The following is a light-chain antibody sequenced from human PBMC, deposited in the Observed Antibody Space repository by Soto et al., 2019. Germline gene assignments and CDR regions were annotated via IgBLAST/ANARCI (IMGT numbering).Light chain of an antibody. CDR1: QGISSY. CDR3: QQLNSYPLT. J-gene: IGKJ4*01. Sequence: IHLTQSASSLSSSVGDRVTITCLASQGISSYLAWYQQKPGKAPKLLIYAASTLQSGVPSRFSGSGSGTDFTLTISSLQPEDFATYYCQQLNSYPLTFGGGTKVDIK. CDR2: AAS. V-gene: IGKV1-9*01.